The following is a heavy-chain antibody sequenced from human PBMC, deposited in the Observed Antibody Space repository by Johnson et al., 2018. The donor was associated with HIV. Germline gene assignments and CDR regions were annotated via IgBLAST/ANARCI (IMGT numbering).Heavy chain of an antibody. CDR1: GFTFSRYW. Sequence: EVQLVESGGGLVQPGGSLRLSCAASGFTFSRYWMSWVRQAPGKGLEWVSVIYSGGSTYYADSVKGRFTISRDNSKNTLYLQMNSLRAGDTAVYYCARGPSVVTLHAFDLWGQGTLVTVSS. V-gene: IGHV3-66*01. J-gene: IGHJ3*01. D-gene: IGHD4-23*01. CDR3: ARGPSVVTLHAFDL. CDR2: IYSGGST.